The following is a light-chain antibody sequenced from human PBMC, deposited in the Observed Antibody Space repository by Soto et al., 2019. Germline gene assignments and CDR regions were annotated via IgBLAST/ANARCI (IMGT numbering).Light chain of an antibody. J-gene: IGKJ1*01. V-gene: IGKV1-5*01. Sequence: DIQTIQSPWTRSASLGDRFTITCLASQSISSWLAWYQQKPGKAPKLLIYDASSLESGVPSRFSGSGSGTEFTLTITSLQPDDFATYYCQQDNSYPWTFGQGTKVDI. CDR2: DAS. CDR3: QQDNSYPWT. CDR1: QSISSW.